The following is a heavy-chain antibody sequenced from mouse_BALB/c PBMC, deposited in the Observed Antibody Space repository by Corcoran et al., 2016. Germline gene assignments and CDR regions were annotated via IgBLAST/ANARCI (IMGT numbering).Heavy chain of an antibody. J-gene: IGHJ4*01. CDR1: GYTFTNYG. Sequence: QIQLVQSGPELKKPGETVKISCKASGYTFTNYGMNWVKQAPGKGLKWMGWINTYTGEPTYADDFKGRFAFSLETSASTAYLQINNLKKEDTSTYFCAREPLAMDDWGQGTTVTVSS. CDR3: AREPLAMDD. CDR2: INTYTGEP. V-gene: IGHV9-3-1*01.